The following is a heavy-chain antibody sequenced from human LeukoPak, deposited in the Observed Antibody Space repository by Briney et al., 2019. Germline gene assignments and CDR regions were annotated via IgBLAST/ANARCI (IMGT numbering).Heavy chain of an antibody. CDR1: GGSVSSGSYY. J-gene: IGHJ4*02. CDR3: ARKKSSSGSYSDY. CDR2: IYYSGST. D-gene: IGHD3-10*01. V-gene: IGHV4-61*01. Sequence: PSETLSLTCTVSGGSVSSGSYYWSWIRQPPGKGLEWIGYIYYSGSTNYNPSLKSRVTISVDTSKNQFSLKLSSVTAADTAVYYCARKKSSSGSYSDYWGQGTLVTVSS.